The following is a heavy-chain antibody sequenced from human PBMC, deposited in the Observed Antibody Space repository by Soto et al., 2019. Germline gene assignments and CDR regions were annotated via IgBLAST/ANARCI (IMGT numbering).Heavy chain of an antibody. CDR3: TVHRATPGVALSNWSGP. V-gene: IGHV4-31*03. Sequence: SETLSLTCTVSGGSISSGGYYWSWIRQHPGKGLEWIGYIYYSGSTYYNPSLKSRVTISVDTSKNQFSLKLSSVTAADTAVYYCTVHRATPGVALSNWSGPWGQGSLVTSPQ. J-gene: IGHJ5*02. D-gene: IGHD3-10*01. CDR1: GGSISSGGYY. CDR2: IYYSGST.